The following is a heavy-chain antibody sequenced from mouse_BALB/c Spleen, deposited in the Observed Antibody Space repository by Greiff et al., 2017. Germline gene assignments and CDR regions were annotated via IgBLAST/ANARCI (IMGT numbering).Heavy chain of an antibody. J-gene: IGHJ3*01. CDR2: IRNKANGYTT. V-gene: IGHV7-3*02. CDR1: GFTFTDYY. Sequence: EVQLQQSGGGLVQPGGSLRLSCATSGFTFTDYYMSWVRQPPGKALEWLGFIRNKANGYTTEYSASVKGRFTISRDNSQSILYLQMNTLRAEDSATYYCARGNSPFAYWGQGTLVTVSA. D-gene: IGHD4-1*02. CDR3: ARGNSPFAY.